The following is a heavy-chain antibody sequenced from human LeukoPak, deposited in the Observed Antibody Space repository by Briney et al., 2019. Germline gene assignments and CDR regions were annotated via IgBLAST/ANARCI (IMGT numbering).Heavy chain of an antibody. Sequence: SETLSLTCAVSGPSFTTHYYWGWIRQSPGKGLEWIGSIYQTGTTYYHPSLKIRVTISSDTSKNQFSLRLTSVTAADTAIYYCVRLGYCSSTNCYWGPSHYYMELWGKGTTVTVSS. CDR2: IYQTGTT. J-gene: IGHJ6*03. D-gene: IGHD2-2*01. CDR1: GPSFTTHYY. V-gene: IGHV4-38-2*01. CDR3: VRLGYCSSTNCYWGPSHYYMEL.